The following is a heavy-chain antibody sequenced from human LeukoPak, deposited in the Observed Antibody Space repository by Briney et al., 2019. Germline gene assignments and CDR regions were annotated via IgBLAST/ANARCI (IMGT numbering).Heavy chain of an antibody. CDR3: ARVQAVAPMDV. CDR2: ISSSGSTI. J-gene: IGHJ6*03. CDR1: GFTFINYG. V-gene: IGHV3-48*04. D-gene: IGHD6-19*01. Sequence: GGTLRLSCAASGFTFINYGMNWVRQAPGKGLEWVSYISSSGSTIYYADSVKGRFTISRDNAKNSLYLQMNSLRAEDTAVYYCARVQAVAPMDVWGKGTTVTVSS.